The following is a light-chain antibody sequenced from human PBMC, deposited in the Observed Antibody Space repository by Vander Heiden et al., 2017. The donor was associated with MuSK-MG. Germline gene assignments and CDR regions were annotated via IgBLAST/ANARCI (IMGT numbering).Light chain of an antibody. Sequence: DIQMTQSPSSLSASVGDRVTITCRASQNIMSYLNWYQHKPGKAPKLLIYGASSLQSGVPSRFSGRGSGTDFTLTISSLQPEDFATYYCQQYDCTPWTFGQGSQVEIK. CDR3: QQYDCTPWT. CDR2: GAS. V-gene: IGKV1-39*01. CDR1: QNIMSY. J-gene: IGKJ1*01.